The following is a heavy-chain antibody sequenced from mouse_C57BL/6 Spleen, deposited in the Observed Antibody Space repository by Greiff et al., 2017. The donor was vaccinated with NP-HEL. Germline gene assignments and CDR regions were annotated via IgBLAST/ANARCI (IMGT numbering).Heavy chain of an antibody. Sequence: EVQLQQSGPELVKPGASVKMSCKASGYTFTDYNMHWVKQSHGKSLEWIGYINPNNGGTSYNQKFKGKATLTVNKSSSTAYMELRSLTSEDSAVYYWARRGLRRDYAMDYWGQGTSVTVSS. CDR2: INPNNGGT. J-gene: IGHJ4*01. D-gene: IGHD2-4*01. CDR1: GYTFTDYN. V-gene: IGHV1-22*01. CDR3: ARRGLRRDYAMDY.